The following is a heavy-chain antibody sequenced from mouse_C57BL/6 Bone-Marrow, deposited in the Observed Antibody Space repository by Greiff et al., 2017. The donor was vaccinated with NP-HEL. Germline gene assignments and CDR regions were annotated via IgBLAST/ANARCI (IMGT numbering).Heavy chain of an antibody. Sequence: QVTLKESGPGILQPSQTLSLTCSFSGFSLSTFGMGVGWIRQPSGKGLEWLAHIWWDDDKYYNPALKSRLTISKDTSKNQVFLKIANVDTADTATDYCARIVRGGSSYDAMDYWGQGTSVTVSS. CDR1: GFSLSTFGMG. D-gene: IGHD1-1*01. V-gene: IGHV8-8*01. CDR3: ARIVRGGSSYDAMDY. CDR2: IWWDDDK. J-gene: IGHJ4*01.